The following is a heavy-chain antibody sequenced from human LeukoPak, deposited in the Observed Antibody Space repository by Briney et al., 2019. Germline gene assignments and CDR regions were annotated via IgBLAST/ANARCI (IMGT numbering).Heavy chain of an antibody. CDR1: AFIFSNYW. Sequence: PGGSLRLSCRASAFIFSNYWLHWVRQAPGKGLVWVSRINFDGSTTNYADSVKGRFTISRDNAKNTLYLQMNSLRVEDTALYYCARANNFDYWGQGTLVTVSS. CDR2: INFDGSTT. CDR3: ARANNFDY. D-gene: IGHD4/OR15-4a*01. V-gene: IGHV3-74*01. J-gene: IGHJ4*02.